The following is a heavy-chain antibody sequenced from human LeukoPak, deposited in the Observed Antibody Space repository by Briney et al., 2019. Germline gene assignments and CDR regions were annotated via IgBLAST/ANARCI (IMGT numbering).Heavy chain of an antibody. CDR3: ARTYYDILTGYYRFYYYYGMDV. CDR1: GGTFSSYA. V-gene: IGHV1-69*06. CDR2: IIPIFGTA. J-gene: IGHJ6*04. Sequence: SVKVSCKASGGTFSSYAISWVRQAPGQGLEWMGGIIPIFGTANYAQKFQGRVTITADKSTSTAYMELSSLRSEDTAVYYCARTYYDILTGYYRFYYYYGMDVWGKGTTVTVSS. D-gene: IGHD3-9*01.